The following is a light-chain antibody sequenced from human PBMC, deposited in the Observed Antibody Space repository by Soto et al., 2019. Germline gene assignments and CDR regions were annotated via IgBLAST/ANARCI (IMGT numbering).Light chain of an antibody. Sequence: TCQASQDISNYLNWYPQKPGKAPKLLIYDASNLETGVPSRFSGSGSGTDFTFTISSLQPEDNAIYYCQKYATHPLNASAQGTRLEIK. CDR1: QDISNY. CDR3: QKYATHPLNA. CDR2: DAS. V-gene: IGKV1-33*01. J-gene: IGKJ5*01.